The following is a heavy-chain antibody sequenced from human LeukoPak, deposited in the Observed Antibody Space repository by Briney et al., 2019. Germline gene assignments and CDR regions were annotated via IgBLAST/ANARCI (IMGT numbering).Heavy chain of an antibody. CDR2: IRYDGSNK. CDR3: AKSDTAMVPGYY. CDR1: GFTFSSYG. V-gene: IGHV3-30*02. D-gene: IGHD5-18*01. J-gene: IGHJ4*02. Sequence: GGSLRLSCAASGFTFSSYGMHWVRQAPGKGPEWVAFIRYDGSNKYYADSVKGRFTISRDNSKNTLYLQMNSLRAEDTAVYYCAKSDTAMVPGYYWGQGTLVTVSS.